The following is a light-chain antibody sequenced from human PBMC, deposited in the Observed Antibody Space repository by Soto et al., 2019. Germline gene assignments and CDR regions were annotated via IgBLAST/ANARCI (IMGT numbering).Light chain of an antibody. J-gene: IGLJ1*01. CDR1: SSDVGGYNY. V-gene: IGLV2-8*01. Sequence: QSALTQPPSASGSPGQSVTISCTGNSSDVGGYNYVSWYQQHPGKAPKLLIYEVSKRPSGVPDRFSGSKSGNTASLTVSGLQAEDEAAYYCSSYAGSIVFGTGTKLTVL. CDR2: EVS. CDR3: SSYAGSIV.